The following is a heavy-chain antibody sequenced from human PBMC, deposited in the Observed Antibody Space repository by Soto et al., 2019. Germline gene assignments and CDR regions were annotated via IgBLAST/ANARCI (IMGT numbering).Heavy chain of an antibody. CDR3: ASRVVPAPSLSYYYYGMDV. J-gene: IGHJ6*02. CDR1: GGSISSGGYY. D-gene: IGHD2-2*01. Sequence: PSETLSLTCTVSGGSISSGGYYWSWIRQHPGKGLEWIGYIYYSGSTYYNPSLKSRVTISVDTSKNQFSLKLSSVTAADTAVYYCASRVVPAPSLSYYYYGMDVWGQGTTVTVSS. CDR2: IYYSGST. V-gene: IGHV4-31*03.